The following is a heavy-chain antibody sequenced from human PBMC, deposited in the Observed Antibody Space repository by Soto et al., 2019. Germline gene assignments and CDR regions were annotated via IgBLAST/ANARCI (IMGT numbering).Heavy chain of an antibody. Sequence: GGSLRLSCAASGFTFSSYAMSWVRQAPGKGLEWVSAISGSGGSTYYADSVKGRFTISRDNSKNTLYLQMNSLRAEDTAVYYCATSIDTREDYYYYYGMDVWGQGTTVTVSS. CDR3: ATSIDTREDYYYYYGMDV. CDR2: ISGSGGST. CDR1: GFTFSSYA. V-gene: IGHV3-23*01. D-gene: IGHD3-9*01. J-gene: IGHJ6*02.